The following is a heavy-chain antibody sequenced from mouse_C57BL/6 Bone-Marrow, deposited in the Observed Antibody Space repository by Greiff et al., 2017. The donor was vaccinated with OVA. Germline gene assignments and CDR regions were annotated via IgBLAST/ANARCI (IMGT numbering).Heavy chain of an antibody. Sequence: EVQVVESGGGLVKPGGSLKLSCAASGFTFSSYAMSWVRQTPEKRLEWVATISDGGSYTYYPDNVKGRFTISRDNAKNNLYLQMSHLKSEDTAMYYCAREGGWLDYWGQGTTLTVSS. CDR2: ISDGGSYT. CDR1: GFTFSSYA. CDR3: AREGGWLDY. V-gene: IGHV5-4*01. J-gene: IGHJ2*01. D-gene: IGHD2-3*01.